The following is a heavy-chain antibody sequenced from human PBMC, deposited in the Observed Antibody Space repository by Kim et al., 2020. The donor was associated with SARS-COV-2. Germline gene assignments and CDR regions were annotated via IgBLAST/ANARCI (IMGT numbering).Heavy chain of an antibody. J-gene: IGHJ3*01. CDR3: TRIPGRAVAFGDAIDV. Sequence: SVKGRFIIYIDDSKNTAYLQMNSLKTEDTAVYYCTRIPGRAVAFGDAIDVWGQGTMVTVSS. D-gene: IGHD1-1*01. V-gene: IGHV3-73*01.